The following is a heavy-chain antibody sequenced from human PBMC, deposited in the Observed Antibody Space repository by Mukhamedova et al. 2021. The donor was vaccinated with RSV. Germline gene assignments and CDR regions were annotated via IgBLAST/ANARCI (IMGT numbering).Heavy chain of an antibody. D-gene: IGHD1-14*01. Sequence: PGKGLEWVSDISGRGTNSYYAGSVKGRFTICRDNSKNTLCLQMSSLRAEDTAVYYCARRTPDMNDAFDIWGQGTTGTVPS. CDR3: ARRTPDMNDAFDI. CDR2: ISGRGTNS. V-gene: IGHV3-23*01. J-gene: IGHJ3*02.